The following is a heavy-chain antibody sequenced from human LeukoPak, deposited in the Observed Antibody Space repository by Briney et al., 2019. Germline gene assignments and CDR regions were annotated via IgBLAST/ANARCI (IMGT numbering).Heavy chain of an antibody. CDR3: ARDRQYCSGGSCYPLFDY. CDR1: GFTFSSYA. D-gene: IGHD2-15*01. J-gene: IGHJ4*02. V-gene: IGHV3-23*01. CDR2: ISGSGGST. Sequence: GGSLRLSCAASGFTFSSYAMSWVRQAPGKGLEWVSAISGSGGSTYYADSVKGRFTISRDNAKNSLYLQMNSLRAEDTAVYYCARDRQYCSGGSCYPLFDYWGQGTLVTVSS.